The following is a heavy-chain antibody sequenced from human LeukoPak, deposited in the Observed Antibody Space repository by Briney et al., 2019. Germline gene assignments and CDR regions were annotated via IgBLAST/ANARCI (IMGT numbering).Heavy chain of an antibody. J-gene: IGHJ4*02. V-gene: IGHV3-7*01. Sequence: GRSLRLSCVGSGFTFSSFSMHWVRQAPGKGLEWVANIKEDGSEKYYVDSMKGRFTVSRDNAKNSLYLQMDSLRAEDTAVYYCARGGTFVSDYWGQGTLVTVSS. CDR3: ARGGTFVSDY. D-gene: IGHD1-1*01. CDR2: IKEDGSEK. CDR1: GFTFSSFS.